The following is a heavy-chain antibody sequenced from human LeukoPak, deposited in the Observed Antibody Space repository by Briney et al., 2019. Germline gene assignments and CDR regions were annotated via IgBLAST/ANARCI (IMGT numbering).Heavy chain of an antibody. V-gene: IGHV1-2*02. CDR2: INPNSGGT. CDR3: ARGIMAGELSWCTD. CDR1: GYTFTDYY. D-gene: IGHD3-16*02. J-gene: IGHJ4*02. Sequence: ASVKVSCKASGYTFTDYYMHWVRQAPGQGLEWMGWINPNSGGTNYAQKFQGRVTMTRDTSTSTAYMELSRLRSDDTAVNYCARGIMAGELSWCTDWGQGTLVTVSS.